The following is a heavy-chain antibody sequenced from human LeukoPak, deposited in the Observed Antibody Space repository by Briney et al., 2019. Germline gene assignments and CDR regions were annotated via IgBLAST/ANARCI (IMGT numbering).Heavy chain of an antibody. V-gene: IGHV3-53*04. D-gene: IGHD6-19*01. Sequence: GGSLRLSCAASGFTVSSNYMSWVRQAPGKWLEWVSVIYSGGSTYYADSVKGRFTISRHNSKNTLYLQMNSLRAEDTAVYYCARVKFSGHYYYYGMDVWGQGTTVTVSS. CDR2: IYSGGST. J-gene: IGHJ6*02. CDR1: GFTVSSNY. CDR3: ARVKFSGHYYYYGMDV.